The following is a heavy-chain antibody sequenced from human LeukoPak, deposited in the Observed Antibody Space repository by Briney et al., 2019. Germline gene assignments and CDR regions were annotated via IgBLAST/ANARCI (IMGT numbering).Heavy chain of an antibody. CDR2: ISWNSGSI. V-gene: IGHV3-9*01. CDR1: GFTFDDYA. J-gene: IGHJ4*02. D-gene: IGHD6-13*01. Sequence: GGSPRLSCAASGFTFDDYAMHWVRQAPGKGLEWVSGISWNSGSIGYADSVKGRFTISRDNAKNSLYLQMNSLRAEDTAVYYCAREGYSSSWDPGSIDYWGQGTLVTVSS. CDR3: AREGYSSSWDPGSIDY.